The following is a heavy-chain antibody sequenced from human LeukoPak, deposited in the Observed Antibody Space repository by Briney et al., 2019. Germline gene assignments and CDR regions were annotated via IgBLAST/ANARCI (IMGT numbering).Heavy chain of an antibody. CDR2: ISGSGGST. Sequence: QSGGSLRLSCAASGFTFSSYAMSWVRQAPGKGLEWVSAISGSGGSTYYADSVKGRFTISRDNSKNTLYLQMNSLRAEDTAVYYCAKGSSNDFWSGYPNYYFDYWGQGTLVTVSS. D-gene: IGHD3-3*01. CDR3: AKGSSNDFWSGYPNYYFDY. CDR1: GFTFSSYA. J-gene: IGHJ4*02. V-gene: IGHV3-23*01.